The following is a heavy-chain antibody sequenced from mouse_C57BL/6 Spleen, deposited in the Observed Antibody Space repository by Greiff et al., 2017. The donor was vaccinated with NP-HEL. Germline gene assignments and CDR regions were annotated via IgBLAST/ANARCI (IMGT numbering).Heavy chain of an antibody. CDR1: GYTFTSYG. CDR3: ARRGYDYDGSYYAMDY. Sequence: VQLQQSGAELARPGASVKLSCKASGYTFTSYGISWVKQRTGQGLEWIGEIYPRSGNTYSNEKFKGKATLTADKSSSTAYMELRSLTSEDSAVYSCARRGYDYDGSYYAMDYWGQGTSVTVSS. D-gene: IGHD2-4*01. J-gene: IGHJ4*01. V-gene: IGHV1-81*01. CDR2: IYPRSGNT.